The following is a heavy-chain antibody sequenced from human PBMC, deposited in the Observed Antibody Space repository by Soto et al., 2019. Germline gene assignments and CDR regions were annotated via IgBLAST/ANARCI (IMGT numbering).Heavy chain of an antibody. Sequence: SGPTLVNPTQTLTLTCTFSGFSLSTSGMCVSWIRQPPGKALEWLALIDWDDDKYYSTSLKTRLTISKDTSKNQVVLTMTNMDPVDTATYYCARLPCSSPYYYGMDVWGQGTTVTVSS. CDR3: ARLPCSSPYYYGMDV. CDR1: GFSLSTSGMC. J-gene: IGHJ6*02. V-gene: IGHV2-70*01. CDR2: IDWDDDK. D-gene: IGHD6-6*01.